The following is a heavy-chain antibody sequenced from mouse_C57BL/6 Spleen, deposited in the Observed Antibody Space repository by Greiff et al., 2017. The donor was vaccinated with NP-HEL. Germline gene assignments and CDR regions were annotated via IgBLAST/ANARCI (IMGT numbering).Heavy chain of an antibody. CDR1: GYTFTSYW. J-gene: IGHJ4*01. CDR3: ARRGPFTTVPSMDD. Sequence: QVQLKESGTELVKPGASVKLSCKASGYTFTSYWMHWVKQRPGQGLEWIGNINPSNGGTNYNEKFKSKATLTVDKSSSTAYMQLSSLTSEDSAVYYCARRGPFTTVPSMDDWGQGTSVTVSS. CDR2: INPSNGGT. D-gene: IGHD1-1*01. V-gene: IGHV1-53*01.